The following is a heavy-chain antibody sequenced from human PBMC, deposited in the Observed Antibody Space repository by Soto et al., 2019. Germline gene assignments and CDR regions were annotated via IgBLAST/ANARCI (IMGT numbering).Heavy chain of an antibody. CDR1: GFTLSGRS. Sequence: EVQLVESGGCLVQPGGSLRLSCAASGFTLSGRSMHWVRQAPGKGLVWVSGIDNAGTDSTYADSVKGRFTSSRDNAKNMLYLQMNSLRVEDTAVYYCARGWFGPDVWGKGTTVTVSS. D-gene: IGHD3-10*01. V-gene: IGHV3-74*01. CDR3: ARGWFGPDV. J-gene: IGHJ6*04. CDR2: IDNAGTDS.